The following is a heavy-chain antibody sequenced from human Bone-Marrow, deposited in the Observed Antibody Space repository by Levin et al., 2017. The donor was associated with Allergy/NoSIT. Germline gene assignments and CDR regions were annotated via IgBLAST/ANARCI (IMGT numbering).Heavy chain of an antibody. D-gene: IGHD3-22*01. CDR2: ISGSGSNT. V-gene: IGHV3-23*01. Sequence: GESLKISCAASGLIFSNYAMNWVRQAPGKGLEWVSQISGSGSNTHYADSVRGRFTFSRDNSNNTVYLQMNSLRADDTAVYYYAGYDTSGYHSPFDYWGQGTLVTVSS. CDR1: GLIFSNYA. J-gene: IGHJ4*02. CDR3: AGYDTSGYHSPFDY.